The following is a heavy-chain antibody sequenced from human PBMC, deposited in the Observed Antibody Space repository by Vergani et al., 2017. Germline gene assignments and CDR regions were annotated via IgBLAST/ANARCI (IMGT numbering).Heavy chain of an antibody. CDR1: GGSISSSNW. Sequence: QVQLQESGPGLEKPSGTLSLTCAVSGGSISSSNWWSWVRQPPGKGLKWIGEIYHSGSTNYNPSLKSRVTISVDKSKNQFTLKLSSVIAADTAVEYCGRRPELLDYYYYKVVWGKGTLVTVSS. J-gene: IGHJ6*03. D-gene: IGHD1-7*01. CDR2: IYHSGST. CDR3: GRRPELLDYYYYKVV. V-gene: IGHV4-4*02.